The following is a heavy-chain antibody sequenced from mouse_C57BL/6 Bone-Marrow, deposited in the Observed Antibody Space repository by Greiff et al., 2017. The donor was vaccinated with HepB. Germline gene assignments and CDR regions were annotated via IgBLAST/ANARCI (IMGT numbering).Heavy chain of an antibody. CDR1: GYTFTSYW. J-gene: IGHJ3*01. D-gene: IGHD1-1*01. Sequence: VQLQQPGAELVKPGASVKMSCKASGYTFTSYWITWVKQRPGQGLEWIGDIYPGSGSTNYNEKFKSKATLTVDTSSSTAHMQLSSLTSEDSAVYYCARWGVAAGEAYWGQGTLVTVSA. CDR3: ARWGVAAGEAY. V-gene: IGHV1-55*01. CDR2: IYPGSGST.